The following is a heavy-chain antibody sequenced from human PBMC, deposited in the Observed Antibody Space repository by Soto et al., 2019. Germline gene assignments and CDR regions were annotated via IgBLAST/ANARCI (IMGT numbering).Heavy chain of an antibody. CDR3: ARESGGATATLDYYYFYMDV. J-gene: IGHJ6*03. D-gene: IGHD5-12*01. V-gene: IGHV1-2*04. CDR1: GDTFNDYC. CDR2: INPNSGVT. Sequence: QVQLVQSGAELKKPGASATVSCRSSGDTFNDYCIHWVRQAPGQGLEWMGWINPNSGVTKYAQKFQGWVSMTRDTSIRTVYMQLSRLRSDDTAVYYCARESGGATATLDYYYFYMDVWGTGTTVTVSS.